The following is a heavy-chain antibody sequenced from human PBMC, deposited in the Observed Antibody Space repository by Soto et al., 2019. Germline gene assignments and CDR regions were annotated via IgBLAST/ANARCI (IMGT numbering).Heavy chain of an antibody. Sequence: SLRLSCAASGFTFSTYWMNWVRQAPGKGLEWVANIKQDGSEKYYVDSVKGRFAISRDNAKDSLFLQMNNLRAEDTAVYYCVRDWSTFWGMDVWGQGTTVTVSS. V-gene: IGHV3-7*01. CDR1: GFTFSTYW. CDR2: IKQDGSEK. J-gene: IGHJ6*02. CDR3: VRDWSTFWGMDV.